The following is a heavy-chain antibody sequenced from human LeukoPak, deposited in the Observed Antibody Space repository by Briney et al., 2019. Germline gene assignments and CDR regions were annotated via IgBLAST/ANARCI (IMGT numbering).Heavy chain of an antibody. J-gene: IGHJ4*02. CDR3: VRGLGSISRSY. V-gene: IGHV4-38-2*02. CDR2: INHSGST. D-gene: IGHD3-10*01. CDR1: GYSISTGYY. Sequence: SETLSLTCTVSGYSISTGYYWGWIRQPPGKGLEWIGEINHSGSTNYNPSLKSRVTISVDTSKNQFSLKLSSVTAADTAVYYCVRGLGSISRSYWGQGTLVTVSS.